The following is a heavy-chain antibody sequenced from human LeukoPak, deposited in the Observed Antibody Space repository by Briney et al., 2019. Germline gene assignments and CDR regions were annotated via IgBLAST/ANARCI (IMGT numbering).Heavy chain of an antibody. CDR3: AKVLTMIVVVSDY. CDR2: ISGNGAGT. Sequence: PGGSLRLSCTPSGFTFSSHAMSWVRQAPGKGLEWVSGISGNGAGTYYADSVKGRFTISRDNSKNTLYLQMNSLRAEDTAVYYCAKVLTMIVVVSDYWGQGTLVSVSS. CDR1: GFTFSSHA. J-gene: IGHJ4*02. D-gene: IGHD3-22*01. V-gene: IGHV3-23*01.